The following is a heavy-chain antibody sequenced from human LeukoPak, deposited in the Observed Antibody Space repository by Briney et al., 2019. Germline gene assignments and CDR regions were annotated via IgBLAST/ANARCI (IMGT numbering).Heavy chain of an antibody. CDR2: INHSGST. Sequence: SETLSLTCAVYGGSFSGYYWSWIRQPPGKGLEWIGEINHSGSTNYNPSLKSRVTISVDTSKNQFSLKLSSVTAADTAVYYCARTGYYGSGSYYTNVYFQHWGQGTLVTVSS. V-gene: IGHV4-34*01. D-gene: IGHD3-10*01. CDR1: GGSFSGYY. CDR3: ARTGYYGSGSYYTNVYFQH. J-gene: IGHJ1*01.